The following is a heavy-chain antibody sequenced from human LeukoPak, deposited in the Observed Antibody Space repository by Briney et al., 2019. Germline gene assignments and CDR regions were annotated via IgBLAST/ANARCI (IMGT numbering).Heavy chain of an antibody. J-gene: IGHJ3*02. D-gene: IGHD2-15*01. Sequence: GGSLRLSCAASGFTFSNAWMSWVRQAPGKGLEWVGRIKSKTDGGTTDYAAPVEGRFTISRDDSKNTLYLQMNSLKTEDTAVYYCTTAVVAASRNAFDIWGQGTMVTVSS. CDR2: IKSKTDGGTT. CDR1: GFTFSNAW. V-gene: IGHV3-15*01. CDR3: TTAVVAASRNAFDI.